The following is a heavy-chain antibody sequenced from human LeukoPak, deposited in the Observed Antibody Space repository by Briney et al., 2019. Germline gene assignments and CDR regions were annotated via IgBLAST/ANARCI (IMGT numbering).Heavy chain of an antibody. Sequence: ASVKVSCKASGYTFTCYYMHWVRQAPGQGLEWMGIINPSGGSTSYAQKFQGRVTMTRDTSTSTVYMELSSLRSEDTAVYYCARDHPVAGGFDYWGQGTLVTVSS. CDR1: GYTFTCYY. D-gene: IGHD6-19*01. CDR2: INPSGGST. V-gene: IGHV1-46*01. J-gene: IGHJ4*02. CDR3: ARDHPVAGGFDY.